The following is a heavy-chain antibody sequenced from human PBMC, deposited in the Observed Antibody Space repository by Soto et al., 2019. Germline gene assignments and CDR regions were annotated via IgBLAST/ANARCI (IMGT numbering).Heavy chain of an antibody. CDR2: ISGGHTT. V-gene: IGHV3-23*01. CDR1: GFTFSSYV. Sequence: VQLLESGGGLVQPGGSLRLSCAASGFTFSSYVMSWVRQAPGKWLEWVSAISGGHTTYYADSVKGRFTISRDNSKNTLYLQMNSLRAEDTALYYCAKDYESESYSGKYAIDSWGQGTLVSVST. J-gene: IGHJ5*01. D-gene: IGHD1-26*01. CDR3: AKDYESESYSGKYAIDS.